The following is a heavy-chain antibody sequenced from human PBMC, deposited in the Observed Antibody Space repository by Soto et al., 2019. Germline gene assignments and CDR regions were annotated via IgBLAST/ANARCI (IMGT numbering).Heavy chain of an antibody. Sequence: SETLSLTCTVSGGSISSYYWSWIRQPPGKGLEWIGYIYYSGSTNYNPSLKSRVTISVDTSKNQFSLKLSSVTAADTAVYYCARAPEKARWKWFDPWGQGTLVTVSS. V-gene: IGHV4-59*01. CDR2: IYYSGST. CDR3: ARAPEKARWKWFDP. J-gene: IGHJ5*02. D-gene: IGHD1-1*01. CDR1: GGSISSYY.